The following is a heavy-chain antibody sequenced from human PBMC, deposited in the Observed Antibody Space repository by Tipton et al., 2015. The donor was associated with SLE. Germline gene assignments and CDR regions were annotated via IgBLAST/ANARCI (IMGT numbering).Heavy chain of an antibody. D-gene: IGHD4-23*01. J-gene: IGHJ4*02. CDR1: GASINSHY. CDR2: IYYSGKT. CDR3: ARHGNQDY. Sequence: TLSLTCTVSGASINSHYRRWIRQPPGKGLEWIGYIYYSGKTDYNPSLKSRVTISVDTSKNQFSLKLSSVTAADTAVYYCARHGNQDYWGQGTLVTVSS. V-gene: IGHV4-59*11.